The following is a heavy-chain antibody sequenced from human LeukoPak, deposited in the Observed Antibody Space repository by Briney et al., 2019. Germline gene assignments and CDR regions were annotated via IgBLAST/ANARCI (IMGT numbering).Heavy chain of an antibody. D-gene: IGHD2-21*01. J-gene: IGHJ4*02. CDR2: ISAYNGNT. Sequence: GASVEVSCKASGYTFTSYGISWVRQAPGQGLEWMGWISAYNGNTKYAQNLQGRVTMTTDTTTSTAYMELRSLTSDDTALYYCARVCAYCGGDWPAEDYWGQGTPVTVSS. CDR1: GYTFTSYG. V-gene: IGHV1-18*04. CDR3: ARVCAYCGGDWPAEDY.